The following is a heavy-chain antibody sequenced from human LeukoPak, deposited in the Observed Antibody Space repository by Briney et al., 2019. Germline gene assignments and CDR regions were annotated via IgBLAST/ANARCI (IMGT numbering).Heavy chain of an antibody. CDR2: IIPIFGTA. CDR3: ARYLKAAAGTLIGFDY. V-gene: IGHV1-69*13. Sequence: SVKVSCKASGGTFSSYAISWVRQAPGQGLEWMGGIIPIFGTANYAQKFQGRVTITADESTSTAYMELGSLRSEDTAVYYCARYLKAAAGTLIGFDYWGQGTLVTVSS. J-gene: IGHJ4*02. D-gene: IGHD6-13*01. CDR1: GGTFSSYA.